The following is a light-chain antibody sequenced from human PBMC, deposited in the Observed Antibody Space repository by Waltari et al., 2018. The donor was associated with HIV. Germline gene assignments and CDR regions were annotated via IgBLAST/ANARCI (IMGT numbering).Light chain of an antibody. CDR3: QSYDSSLSAWV. J-gene: IGLJ3*02. CDR1: GSNIGAGYA. V-gene: IGLV1-40*01. CDR2: GNI. Sequence: QPVLTQPPSVSGAPGLGVTVSCTGSGSNIGAGYAVPWYPQLPGTAPKLLIYGNINRPSGVPDRFSASKSGTSASLAITGLQPEDEADYYCQSYDSSLSAWVFGGGTKLTVL.